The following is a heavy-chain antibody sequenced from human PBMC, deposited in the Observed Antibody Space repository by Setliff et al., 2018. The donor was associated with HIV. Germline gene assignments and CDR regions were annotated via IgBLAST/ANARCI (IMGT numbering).Heavy chain of an antibody. Sequence: LSLTCTVSGGSISSGLYYWSWIRQPAGKGLEWIGRIYTSGTTNYNPSLKSRVTISVDTSKNQFSLKLSSVTAADTAVYYCARDIAQYSSGWYKGGWFDPWGQGTLVTVSS. CDR2: IYTSGTT. J-gene: IGHJ5*02. D-gene: IGHD6-19*01. CDR3: ARDIAQYSSGWYKGGWFDP. V-gene: IGHV4-61*02. CDR1: GGSISSGLYY.